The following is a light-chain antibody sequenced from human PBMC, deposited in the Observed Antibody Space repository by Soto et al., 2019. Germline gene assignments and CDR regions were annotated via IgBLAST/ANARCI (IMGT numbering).Light chain of an antibody. CDR3: QQYHSYWT. CDR2: DAS. V-gene: IGKV1-5*01. CDR1: QSISTW. Sequence: DIQMTQSPSTLSASVGGRVTITCRASQSISTWLAWYQQKPGKAPKLLIYDASSLESGVPSRFSGSGSGTEFTLTISSLQPEDFATYYCQQYHSYWTFGQGTRVDIK. J-gene: IGKJ1*01.